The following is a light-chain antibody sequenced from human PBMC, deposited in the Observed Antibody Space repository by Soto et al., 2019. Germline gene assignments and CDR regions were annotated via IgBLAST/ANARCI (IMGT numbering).Light chain of an antibody. J-gene: IGKJ4*01. CDR3: QQYGNSPLT. CDR2: GAS. CDR1: QSVRSY. Sequence: EIVLTQSPGTLSLSPGDRATLSCRASQSVRSYLAWYQQKPGQAPRLLIYGASSRATGIPDRFSGSGSGTDFTLTISRLEPEDFAVYFCQQYGNSPLTFGGGTKVEIK. V-gene: IGKV3-20*01.